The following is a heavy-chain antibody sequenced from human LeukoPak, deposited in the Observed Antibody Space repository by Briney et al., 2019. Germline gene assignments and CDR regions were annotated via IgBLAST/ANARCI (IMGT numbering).Heavy chain of an antibody. CDR1: NGSISFGTYY. CDR3: AREVGYSGYADYFDY. D-gene: IGHD5-12*01. J-gene: IGHJ4*02. Sequence: SETLSLTCTVSNGSISFGTYYWSWIRQPAGRGLEWIGRIYASGSTNYNPSLKSRVTLSVDTSKNQFSLRLSSVTAADTAVYCCAREVGYSGYADYFDYWGQGILVTVSS. CDR2: IYASGST. V-gene: IGHV4-61*02.